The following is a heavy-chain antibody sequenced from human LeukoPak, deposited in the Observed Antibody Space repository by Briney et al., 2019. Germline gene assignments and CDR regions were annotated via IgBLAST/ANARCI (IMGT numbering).Heavy chain of an antibody. D-gene: IGHD3-3*01. J-gene: IGHJ4*02. CDR1: GFTFSSYA. CDR2: ISGSGGST. CDR3: AKGRAIFGVVKDYFDY. Sequence: GGSLRLSCAASGFTFSSYAMSWVRQAPGKGLEWVSAISGSGGSTYYADSVKGRFTISRDNSKNTLYLQMNSLRAEDTAVYYCAKGRAIFGVVKDYFDYWGQGTLVTVSS. V-gene: IGHV3-23*01.